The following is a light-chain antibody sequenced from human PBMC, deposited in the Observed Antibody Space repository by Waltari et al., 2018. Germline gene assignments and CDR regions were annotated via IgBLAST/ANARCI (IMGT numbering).Light chain of an antibody. CDR2: HVS. Sequence: HSALTQPASVSGSPGQSITIPCTGTSLDIGFYTFVSWYQQPPGKAPKVMIYHVSNRPSGVSNRFSGSKSGNTASLTISGLQPEDEADYYCASETSTTTLYVFGSGTKVTVL. CDR1: SLDIGFYTF. CDR3: ASETSTTTLYV. V-gene: IGLV2-14*03. J-gene: IGLJ1*01.